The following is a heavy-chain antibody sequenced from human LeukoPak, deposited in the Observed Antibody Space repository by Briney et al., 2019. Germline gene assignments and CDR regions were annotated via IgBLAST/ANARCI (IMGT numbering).Heavy chain of an antibody. V-gene: IGHV3-23*01. CDR2: ISGSSGHT. CDR3: SRGTAAGTRYGMDV. Sequence: GGSLRLSCAASGLTFSSYAVSWVRQAPGKGLEWVSAISGSSGHTYYADSVKGRFTISRDNAKDSLYLQVNSLRDEDTAVYYCSRGTAAGTRYGMDVWGQGTTVTVSS. D-gene: IGHD6-13*01. J-gene: IGHJ6*02. CDR1: GLTFSSYA.